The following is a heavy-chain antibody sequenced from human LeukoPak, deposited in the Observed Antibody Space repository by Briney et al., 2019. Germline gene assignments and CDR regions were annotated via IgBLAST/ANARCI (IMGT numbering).Heavy chain of an antibody. J-gene: IGHJ3*02. V-gene: IGHV4-59*12. Sequence: SETLSLTCTVSGGSISSYYWSWIRQPPEKGLEWIGYIYHSGGTYYNPSLKSRVTISVDRSKNQFSLKLSSVTAADTAVYYCAKDYTGSHAFDIWGQGTMVTVSS. CDR2: IYHSGGT. D-gene: IGHD7-27*01. CDR3: AKDYTGSHAFDI. CDR1: GGSISSYY.